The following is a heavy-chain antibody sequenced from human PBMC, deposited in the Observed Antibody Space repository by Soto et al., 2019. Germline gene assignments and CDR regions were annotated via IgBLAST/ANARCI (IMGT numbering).Heavy chain of an antibody. D-gene: IGHD2-15*01. CDR1: AYTLISYY. J-gene: IGHJ4*02. CDR3: ARGPGGPDGPGDY. Sequence: ASVKVSCKASAYTLISYYIHWVRQAPGQGLEWMGIISRSGDSTTYAQKFQGRVTVTRDTSTSTAYMELSSLRSEDTAVYYCARGPGGPDGPGDYWGQGTLVTVSS. V-gene: IGHV1-46*01. CDR2: ISRSGDST.